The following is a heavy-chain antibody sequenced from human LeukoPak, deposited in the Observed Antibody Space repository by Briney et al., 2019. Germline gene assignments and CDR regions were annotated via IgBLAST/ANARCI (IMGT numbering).Heavy chain of an antibody. J-gene: IGHJ6*02. CDR2: IYYSGST. D-gene: IGHD2-2*01. CDR1: GGSISSYY. Sequence: PSETLSLTCTVSGGSISSYYWSWIRQPPGKGLEWIGYIYYSGSTNYNPSLKSRVTISVDTSKNQFSLKLSSVTAADTAVYYCARDRRRQVVVPAAIVGYYYYGMDVWGQGTTVTVSS. CDR3: ARDRRRQVVVPAAIVGYYYYGMDV. V-gene: IGHV4-59*12.